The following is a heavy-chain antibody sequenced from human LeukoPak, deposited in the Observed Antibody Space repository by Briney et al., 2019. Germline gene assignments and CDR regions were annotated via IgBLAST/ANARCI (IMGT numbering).Heavy chain of an antibody. CDR1: GYTFSDFY. D-gene: IGHD1-1*01. Sequence: GASVNVSCPTSGYTFSDFYLNWVRQAPGQGLEWMGWINPYSGALISAQSLQGRLTMTWDTSTGTAYMELTRLTSDDTAVYYCATATVTHTRDPWGQGTLVTVSS. CDR2: INPYSGAL. J-gene: IGHJ5*02. CDR3: ATATVTHTRDP. V-gene: IGHV1-2*02.